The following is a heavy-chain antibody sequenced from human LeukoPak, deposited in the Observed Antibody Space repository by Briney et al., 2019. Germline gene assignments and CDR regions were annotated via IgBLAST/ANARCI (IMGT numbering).Heavy chain of an antibody. V-gene: IGHV1-3*01. CDR2: INAGNGNT. CDR3: ARGEADILTGYFDY. J-gene: IGHJ4*02. CDR1: GYTFTSYA. Sequence: ASVKVSCKASGYTFTSYAMHWVRQAPGQRLEWMGWINAGNGNTKYSQKFQGRVTITRDTSASTGYMELRSLRSEDTAVYYCARGEADILTGYFDYGGQGTLVTVS. D-gene: IGHD3-9*01.